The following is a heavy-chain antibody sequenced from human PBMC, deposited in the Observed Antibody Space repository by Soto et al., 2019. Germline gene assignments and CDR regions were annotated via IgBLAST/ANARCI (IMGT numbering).Heavy chain of an antibody. Sequence: SETLSLTCTVSGGSISSSSYYWGWIRQPPGKGLEWFGSMYYTGSTYYNPSLQRRVTIYVDTSKNQFSLKLSTVTAADTAVYYCARRYSYGHFDYWGQGTLVTVSS. V-gene: IGHV4-39*01. J-gene: IGHJ4*02. CDR1: GGSISSSSYY. CDR3: ARRYSYGHFDY. CDR2: MYYTGST. D-gene: IGHD1-1*01.